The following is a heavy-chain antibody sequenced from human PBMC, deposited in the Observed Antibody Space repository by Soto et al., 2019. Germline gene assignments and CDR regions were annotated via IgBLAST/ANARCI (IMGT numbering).Heavy chain of an antibody. D-gene: IGHD2-21*02. V-gene: IGHV4-39*01. CDR2: IYYSGRT. CDR1: GGSISSYY. CDR3: ARQRTSVVTQAYFDS. J-gene: IGHJ4*02. Sequence: PSESLSLTCTVSGGSISSYYLGWIRQPPGKGLEWIGSIYYSGRTYNNPSLKSRVAMSVDTSKNQFSLKLRAVTAADTAIDYCARQRTSVVTQAYFDSWGQGSLVTVSS.